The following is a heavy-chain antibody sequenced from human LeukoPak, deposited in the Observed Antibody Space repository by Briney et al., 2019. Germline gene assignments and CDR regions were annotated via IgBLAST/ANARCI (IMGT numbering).Heavy chain of an antibody. D-gene: IGHD5-12*01. CDR3: AKSEYSGYDSYFDY. CDR2: VSVICGYT. CDR1: GFTFSSYA. V-gene: IGHV3-23*01. J-gene: IGHJ4*02. Sequence: GGSLRLSCAASGFTFSSYAMSWVRQAPPKGLEWVSAVSVICGYTYYADSAKGRCTIFRENSQNTLYLQMNSLRTDDNAVFYFAKSEYSGYDSYFDYWGQGALVTVSS.